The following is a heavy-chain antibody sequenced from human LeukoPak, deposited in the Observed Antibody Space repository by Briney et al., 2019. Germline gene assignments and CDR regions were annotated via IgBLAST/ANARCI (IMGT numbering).Heavy chain of an antibody. CDR3: ASGTTANAFDI. D-gene: IGHD4-17*01. Sequence: GGSLRLSCAASGFTFSSYWMHWVRHAPGKGLVWVSRINSDGSSTSYADSVKGRFTISRDNAKNTLYLQMNSLRAEDTAVYYCASGTTANAFDIWGQGTMVTVSS. V-gene: IGHV3-74*01. J-gene: IGHJ3*02. CDR2: INSDGSST. CDR1: GFTFSSYW.